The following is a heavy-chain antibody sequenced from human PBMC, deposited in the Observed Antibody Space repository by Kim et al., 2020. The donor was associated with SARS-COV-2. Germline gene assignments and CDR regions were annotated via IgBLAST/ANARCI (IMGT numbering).Heavy chain of an antibody. CDR2: IYFTGGA. Sequence: SETLSLTCTVSGGSVGSADYHWSWIRQTPGKGLEWIGYIYFTGGAYYNPSLKSRTTLSLDKSKNHFSLKLISVTAADTAGYFCARYSTFGGVIAPFDFWG. CDR1: GGSVGSADYH. D-gene: IGHD3-16*02. CDR3: ARYSTFGGVIAPFDF. V-gene: IGHV4-30-4*01. J-gene: IGHJ4*01.